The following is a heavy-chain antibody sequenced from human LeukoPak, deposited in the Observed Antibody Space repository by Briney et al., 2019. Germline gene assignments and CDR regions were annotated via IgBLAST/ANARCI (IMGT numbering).Heavy chain of an antibody. V-gene: IGHV4-59*08. CDR2: IYYSGST. D-gene: IGHD1-14*01. CDR3: ARLYQRYFDY. J-gene: IGHJ4*02. Sequence: PSETLSLTCTVSGGSISSYYWSWIRQPPGKGLEWIGYIYYSGSTNYNPSLKSRVTISVDTSKNQFSLKLSSVTAADTAVYYCARLYQRYFDYWGQGTLVTVSP. CDR1: GGSISSYY.